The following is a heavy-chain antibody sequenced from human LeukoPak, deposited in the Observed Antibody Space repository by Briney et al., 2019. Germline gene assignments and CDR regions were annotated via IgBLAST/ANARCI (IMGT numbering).Heavy chain of an antibody. CDR1: GYTSTSYG. CDR2: ISAYNGNT. J-gene: IGHJ4*02. CDR3: ARDQDGSSWVDY. Sequence: ASVKVSCKASGYTSTSYGISWVRQAPGQGLEWMGWISAYNGNTNYAQKLQGRVTMTTDKSTSTAYMELRSLRSDDTAVYYCARDQDGSSWVDYWGQGTLVTVSS. D-gene: IGHD6-13*01. V-gene: IGHV1-18*01.